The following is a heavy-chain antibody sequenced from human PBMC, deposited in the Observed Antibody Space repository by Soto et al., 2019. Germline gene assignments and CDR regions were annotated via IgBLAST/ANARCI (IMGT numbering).Heavy chain of an antibody. CDR1: VGSISSSSW. V-gene: IGHV4-4*02. CDR2: IFESGAT. D-gene: IGHD1-7*01. Sequence: QVQLQESGPGLVKPSGTLSLTCAVSVGSISSSSWWTWVRQSPGKGLEWIGEIFESGATNYNPSLKSRLTMSVDKSMNQFSLNLCSLTAADTAVYFCTTSHAGELNNWGQGTLVTVSS. CDR3: TTSHAGELNN. J-gene: IGHJ4*02.